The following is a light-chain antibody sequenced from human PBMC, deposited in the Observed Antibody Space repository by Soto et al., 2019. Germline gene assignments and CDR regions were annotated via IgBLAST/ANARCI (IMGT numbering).Light chain of an antibody. CDR1: SSDVGGYNY. Sequence: QSVLTQPASVSGSPGQSITISCTGTSSDVGGYNYVSWYQQHPGKAPKLMIYEVSNRPSGVSNPFSGSKSGNTASLTISGLQAEDEADYYCSSYTSSSTRVFGGGTKLTVL. J-gene: IGLJ3*02. CDR3: SSYTSSSTRV. CDR2: EVS. V-gene: IGLV2-14*01.